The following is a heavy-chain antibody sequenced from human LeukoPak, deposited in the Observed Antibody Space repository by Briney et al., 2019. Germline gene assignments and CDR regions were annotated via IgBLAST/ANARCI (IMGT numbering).Heavy chain of an antibody. CDR1: GHTLSSYA. Sequence: WVKVSRKASGHTLSSYAISWARHAPAQGRVWMGRLIPIVGIAKYAQKFQGRVTITADKSTSTAYMELSSLRSEDTAVYYGARETYCGGDCYSELWFDPWGQGTLVTVSS. J-gene: IGHJ5*02. V-gene: IGHV1-69*04. D-gene: IGHD2-21*02. CDR2: LIPIVGIA. CDR3: ARETYCGGDCYSELWFDP.